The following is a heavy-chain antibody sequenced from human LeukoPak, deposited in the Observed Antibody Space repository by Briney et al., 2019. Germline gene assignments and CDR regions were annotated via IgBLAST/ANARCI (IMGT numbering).Heavy chain of an antibody. J-gene: IGHJ4*02. V-gene: IGHV3-64D*06. CDR1: GFTFSSYA. Sequence: SGGSLRLSCSASGFTFSSYAMHWVRQAPGKRLEYVSAISSNGGSTYYADSVKGRFTISRDNSKNTLYLQMSSLRAEDTAVYYCVKGDYDILTGYYGLDYWGQGTLVTVSS. D-gene: IGHD3-9*01. CDR3: VKGDYDILTGYYGLDY. CDR2: ISSNGGST.